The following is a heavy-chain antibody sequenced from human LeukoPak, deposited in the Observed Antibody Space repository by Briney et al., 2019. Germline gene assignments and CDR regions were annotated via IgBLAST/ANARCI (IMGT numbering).Heavy chain of an antibody. J-gene: IGHJ4*02. CDR1: GDSITYYF. D-gene: IGHD3-10*01. CDR3: ATGRVSYGSEY. CDR2: VYYSATINYKPSL. V-gene: IGHV4-59*03. Sequence: SETLSLTCSFPGDSITYYFWSWIRQPPGKGLEWIGYVYYSATINYKPSLNYNPSLKSRVTISLDTSKSQFSLRMTSVTAADTAMYYCATGRVSYGSEYWCPGTLVAVSS.